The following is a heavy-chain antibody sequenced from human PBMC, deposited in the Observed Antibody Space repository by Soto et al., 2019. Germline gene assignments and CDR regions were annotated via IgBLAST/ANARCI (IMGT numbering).Heavy chain of an antibody. J-gene: IGHJ6*02. V-gene: IGHV1-18*04. CDR3: ERDWDGYCSTTSCYWGMDV. Sequence: ASVKVSCKASGYTFTSYGISWVRQAPGQGLEWMGWISAYNGNTNYAQKLQGRVTMTTDTSTSTAYMELRSLRSDDTAVYYCERDWDGYCSTTSCYWGMDVWGQGTTVTVSS. CDR1: GYTFTSYG. D-gene: IGHD2-2*01. CDR2: ISAYNGNT.